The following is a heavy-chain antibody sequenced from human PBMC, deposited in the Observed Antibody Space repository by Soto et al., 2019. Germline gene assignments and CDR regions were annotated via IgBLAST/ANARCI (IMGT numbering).Heavy chain of an antibody. CDR3: ARGTRALITSFFAY. CDR2: INHSGGT. J-gene: IGHJ4*02. V-gene: IGHV4-34*01. D-gene: IGHD1-20*01. Sequence: PSETLSLTCAVYGGSFSAYYWSWIRQPPGKGLEWIGEINHSGGTSYNPSLKSRVTISVDTSKSQFSLNLTSVTAADTAAYFCARGTRALITSFFAYWGQGSPVTVSS. CDR1: GGSFSAYY.